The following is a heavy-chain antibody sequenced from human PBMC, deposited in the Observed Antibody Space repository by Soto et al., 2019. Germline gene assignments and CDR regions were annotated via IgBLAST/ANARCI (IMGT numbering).Heavy chain of an antibody. V-gene: IGHV3-30-3*01. CDR1: GFTFLSYA. J-gene: IGHJ3*02. D-gene: IGHD6-19*01. CDR3: ASRNSDYSSVWSDAFDI. CDR2: ISYDGSSK. Sequence: QVQRVESGGGVVQPGRSLRLSCAASGFTFLSYAMHWVRQAPGKGPEWVSVISYDGSSKTYADSVKGQFTISRDNSKNSLFLQMNNLRPEDTAVYYCASRNSDYSSVWSDAFDIWGQGTMVTVSS.